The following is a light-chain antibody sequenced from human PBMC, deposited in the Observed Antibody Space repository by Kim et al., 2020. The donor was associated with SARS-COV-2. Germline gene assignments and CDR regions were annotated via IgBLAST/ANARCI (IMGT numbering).Light chain of an antibody. CDR2: AAS. CDR3: QQYNNWPPLT. J-gene: IGKJ4*01. V-gene: IGKV3-15*01. Sequence: VSPGERATLSCRASQSVSINLAWYQQKPGQAPRLLIFAASTRATGISARFSGSGSGTEFTLTISSLQSEDFAVYYCQQYNNWPPLTFGGGTKLEI. CDR1: QSVSIN.